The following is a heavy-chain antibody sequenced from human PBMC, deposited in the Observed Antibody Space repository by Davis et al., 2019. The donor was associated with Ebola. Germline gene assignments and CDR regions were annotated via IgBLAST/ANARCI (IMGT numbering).Heavy chain of an antibody. D-gene: IGHD3-3*01. CDR3: AESGHLEWLLCGAGAFDI. V-gene: IGHV1-18*01. J-gene: IGHJ3*02. CDR1: GFTFRSFA. CDR2: ISAYNGDT. Sequence: AASVQVSCKASGFTFRSFAMNWVRQAPGQGLEWMGWISAYNGDTSYAQKFQGRATITTDTPTSTAYMELRSLRSDDTAVYYCAESGHLEWLLCGAGAFDIWGQGTMVTVSS.